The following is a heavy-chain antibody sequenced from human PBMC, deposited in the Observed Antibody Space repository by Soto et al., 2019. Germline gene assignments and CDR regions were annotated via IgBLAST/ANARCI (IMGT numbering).Heavy chain of an antibody. CDR2: IYWDDDK. J-gene: IGHJ4*02. V-gene: IGHV2-5*02. CDR3: AHGTAAAGPHTFDY. CDR1: GFSLSTSGVG. D-gene: IGHD6-13*01. Sequence: QITLKESGPTLVKPTQTLTLTCTFSGFSLSTSGVGVGWIRQPPGKALEWLALIYWDDDKRYSPSLKSRLTITKDASKNQVVLTMTNMDPVDTATYYCAHGTAAAGPHTFDYWGQGTLVTVSS.